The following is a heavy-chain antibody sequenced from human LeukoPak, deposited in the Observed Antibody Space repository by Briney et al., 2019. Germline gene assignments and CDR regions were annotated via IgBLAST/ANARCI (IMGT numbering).Heavy chain of an antibody. CDR2: INPNSGGT. J-gene: IGHJ3*02. Sequence: GASVKVSCKASGYTFTDYYMHWVRQAPGQGLEWMGWINPNSGGTNYAQKFQGRVTMTRDTSISTAYMELSRLRSDDTAVYYCARVSSSPRPFGVKGAAFDIWGQGTMVTVSS. CDR3: ARVSSSPRPFGVKGAAFDI. V-gene: IGHV1-2*02. D-gene: IGHD3-16*01. CDR1: GYTFTDYY.